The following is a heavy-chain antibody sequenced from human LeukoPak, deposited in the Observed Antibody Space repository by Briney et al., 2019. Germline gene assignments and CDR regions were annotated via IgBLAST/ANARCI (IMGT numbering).Heavy chain of an antibody. CDR3: AKKVADIVVVVAAWYFDL. CDR2: ISGSGSST. D-gene: IGHD2-15*01. V-gene: IGHV3-23*01. Sequence: GGSLRLSCAASGFTFSSYAMSWVRQAPGKGLEWVSAISGSGSSTYYADSVKGRFTISRDNSKNTLYLQMNSLRAEDTAVYYCAKKVADIVVVVAAWYFDLWGRGTLVTVSS. CDR1: GFTFSSYA. J-gene: IGHJ2*01.